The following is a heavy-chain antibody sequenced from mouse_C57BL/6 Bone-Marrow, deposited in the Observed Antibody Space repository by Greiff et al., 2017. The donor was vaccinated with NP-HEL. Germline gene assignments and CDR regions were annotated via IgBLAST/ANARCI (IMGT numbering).Heavy chain of an antibody. CDR3: ARITPHYYAVDY. CDR2: ISSGSSTI. Sequence: EVKVVESGGGLVKPGGSLKLSCAASGFTFSDYGMHWVRQAPEKGLEWVAYISSGSSTIYYADTVKGRFTISRDNAKNTLFLHMTSLRSEDTAMYYCARITPHYYAVDYWGQGTSVTVSS. J-gene: IGHJ4*01. V-gene: IGHV5-17*01. D-gene: IGHD6-1*01. CDR1: GFTFSDYG.